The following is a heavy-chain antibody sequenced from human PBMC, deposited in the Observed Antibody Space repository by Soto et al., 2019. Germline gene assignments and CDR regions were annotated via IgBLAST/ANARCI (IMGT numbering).Heavy chain of an antibody. J-gene: IGHJ6*02. D-gene: IGHD2-2*01. V-gene: IGHV1-69*12. CDR2: IIPIFGTA. CDR1: GGTFSSYA. Sequence: QVQLVQSGAEVKKPGSSVKVSCKASGGTFSSYAISWVRQAPGQGLEWMGGIIPIFGTANYAQKFQGRVTITADESTSTAYMELSSLRAEDTAVYYCARFTLVPAAYYYYYGMDVWGHGTTVTVSS. CDR3: ARFTLVPAAYYYYYGMDV.